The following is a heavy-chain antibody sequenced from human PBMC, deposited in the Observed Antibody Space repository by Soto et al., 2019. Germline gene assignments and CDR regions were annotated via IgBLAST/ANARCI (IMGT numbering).Heavy chain of an antibody. J-gene: IGHJ6*02. CDR3: AKDLSLWFEEFYYYYGMDV. CDR1: GFTFSSYA. V-gene: IGHV3-23*01. D-gene: IGHD3-10*01. CDR2: ISGSGGNT. Sequence: GGALRLSCAASGFTFSSYAMNWVRQAPGKGLEWVSVISGSGGNTYYADSVKGRFTVSRDNSKNTRYLQMNSLRAEDTAVYYCAKDLSLWFEEFYYYYGMDVWGQGTTVTVSS.